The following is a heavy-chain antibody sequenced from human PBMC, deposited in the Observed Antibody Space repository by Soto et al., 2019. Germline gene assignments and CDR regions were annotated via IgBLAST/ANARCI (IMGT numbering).Heavy chain of an antibody. J-gene: IGHJ4*02. CDR3: ARRIVATIYYFDY. D-gene: IGHD5-12*01. CDR1: GGSISSGGYY. V-gene: IGHV4-31*03. Sequence: QVQLQESGPGLVKPSQTLSLTCTVSGGSISSGGYYWSWIRQHPGKGLAWIAYIDYSGSTYYNPSLKSRVTISVDTSKNQFSLKLSSVTAADTAVYYWARRIVATIYYFDYWGQGTLVTVSS. CDR2: IDYSGST.